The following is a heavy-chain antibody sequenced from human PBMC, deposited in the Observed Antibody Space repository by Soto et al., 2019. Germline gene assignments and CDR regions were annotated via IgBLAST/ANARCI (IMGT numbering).Heavy chain of an antibody. D-gene: IGHD3-22*01. Sequence: EVKLVESGGGMVKPGGSLRLSCAASNFTFNNNYMNWVRQAPGRGLEWVGRINSKIDGGTRDYAAPVKGRFTISRDDSKRTLYLQMNSLKIEDTAVYYFSTDYYDSSDYSYAGASWGQGTLVTVSS. CDR1: NFTFNNNY. CDR2: INSKIDGGTR. CDR3: STDYYDSSDYSYAGAS. J-gene: IGHJ5*02. V-gene: IGHV3-15*07.